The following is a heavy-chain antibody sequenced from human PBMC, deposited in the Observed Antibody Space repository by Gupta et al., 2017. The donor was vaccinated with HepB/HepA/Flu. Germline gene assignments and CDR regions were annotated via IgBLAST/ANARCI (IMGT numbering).Heavy chain of an antibody. V-gene: IGHV4-34*01. CDR3: ARRKFVRWLQLRRGAFDY. CDR1: GGSFSGYY. D-gene: IGHD5-24*01. J-gene: IGHJ4*02. Sequence: QVQLQQWGAGLLKPSETLSLTCAVYGGSFSGYYWSWIRQPPGKGLEWIGEINHSGSTNYNPSLKSRVTISVDTSKNQFSLKLSSVTAADTAVYYCARRKFVRWLQLRRGAFDYWGQGTLVTVSS. CDR2: INHSGST.